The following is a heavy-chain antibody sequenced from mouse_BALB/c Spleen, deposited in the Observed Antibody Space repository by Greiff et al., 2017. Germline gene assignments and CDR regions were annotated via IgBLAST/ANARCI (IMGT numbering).Heavy chain of an antibody. CDR1: GYSITSDYA. Sequence: EVKVEESGPGLVKPSQSLSLTCTVTGYSITSDYAWNWIRQFPGNKLEWMGYISYSGSTSYNPSLKSRISITRDTSKNQFFLQLNSVTTEDTATYYCARSITTVEDYAMDYWGQGTSVTVSS. CDR2: ISYSGST. CDR3: ARSITTVEDYAMDY. V-gene: IGHV3-2*02. D-gene: IGHD1-1*01. J-gene: IGHJ4*01.